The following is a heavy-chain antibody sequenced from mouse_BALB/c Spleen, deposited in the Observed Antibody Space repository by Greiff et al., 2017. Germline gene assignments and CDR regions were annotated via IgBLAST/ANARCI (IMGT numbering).Heavy chain of an antibody. V-gene: IGHV1S127*01. D-gene: IGHD6-1*01. J-gene: IGHJ1*01. CDR3: TRSSNWDVDY. Sequence: VQLQQSGAELVKPGASVKMSCKASGYTFTSYCMHWVKQRPGQGLEWIGVIDPSDSYTSYNQKFKGKATLTVDTSSSTAYMQLSSLTSEDSAVYYCTRSSNWDVDYWGEGTTVTVSS. CDR2: IDPSDSYT. CDR1: GYTFTSYC.